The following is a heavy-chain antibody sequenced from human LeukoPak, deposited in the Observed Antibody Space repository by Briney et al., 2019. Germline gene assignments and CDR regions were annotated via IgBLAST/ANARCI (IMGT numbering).Heavy chain of an antibody. J-gene: IGHJ4*02. CDR2: ISGSDART. D-gene: IGHD6-19*01. CDR1: GFTFSSNA. Sequence: GGSLRLSCAASGFTFSSNAMSWVRQAPGKGLEWVSAISGSDARTYYADSVKGRFTISRDNSKNTLYPQMSSLRAEDTAVYYCAKPLSGWYSFDYWGQGTLVTVS. V-gene: IGHV3-23*01. CDR3: AKPLSGWYSFDY.